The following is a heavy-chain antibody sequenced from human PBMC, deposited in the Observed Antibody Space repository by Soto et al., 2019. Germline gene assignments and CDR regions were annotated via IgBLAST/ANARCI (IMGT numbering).Heavy chain of an antibody. D-gene: IGHD3-16*01. V-gene: IGHV4-59*01. J-gene: IGHJ4*02. CDR1: GGSISSYY. Sequence: PSETLSLTCTVSGGSISSYYWSWIRQPPGKGLEWIGYIYYSGSTNYNPSLKSRVTISVDTSNNQFSLKLSSVTAADTAVYYCATSPDRRRFGGYFDYWGQGTMVTVSS. CDR3: ATSPDRRRFGGYFDY. CDR2: IYYSGST.